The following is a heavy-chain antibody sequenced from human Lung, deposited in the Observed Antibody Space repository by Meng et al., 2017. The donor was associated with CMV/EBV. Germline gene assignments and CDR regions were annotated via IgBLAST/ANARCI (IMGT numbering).Heavy chain of an antibody. J-gene: IGHJ4*02. V-gene: IGHV3-23*01. CDR3: VKEWQNLGDY. Sequence: GASLKISCRASGYTFSSYSMSWVRQAPGKGLEWVSSISGSGGSTYSADSVKGRLPISRDNSESTLYLQMNSLTAEDTAIYYSVKEWQNLGDYWGQGTLVTVSS. D-gene: IGHD3-16*01. CDR1: GYTFSSYS. CDR2: ISGSGGST.